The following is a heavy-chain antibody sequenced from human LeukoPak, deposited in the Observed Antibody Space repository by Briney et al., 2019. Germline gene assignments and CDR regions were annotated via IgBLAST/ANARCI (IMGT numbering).Heavy chain of an antibody. J-gene: IGHJ4*02. Sequence: HGESLKISCKGSGYSFTSYWIGWVRQMPGKGLEWMGIIYPGDSDTRYSPSFQGQVTISADKSISTAYLQWSSLKASDTAMYYCARTLFYCSGGSCYTYDYWGQGTLVTVSS. D-gene: IGHD2-15*01. CDR1: GYSFTSYW. CDR3: ARTLFYCSGGSCYTYDY. V-gene: IGHV5-51*01. CDR2: IYPGDSDT.